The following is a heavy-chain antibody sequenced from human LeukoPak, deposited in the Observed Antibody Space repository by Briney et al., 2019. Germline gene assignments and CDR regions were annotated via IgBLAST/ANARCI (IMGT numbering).Heavy chain of an antibody. CDR1: GGTFSSYT. Sequence: SVKVSCKASGGTFSSYTISWVRQAPGQGLEWMGRIIPILGIANYAQKFQGRVTITADKSTSTAYMELSSLRPEDTAVYYCARQYCSGGSCYHIPLDYWGQGTLVTVSS. D-gene: IGHD2-15*01. J-gene: IGHJ4*02. CDR3: ARQYCSGGSCYHIPLDY. CDR2: IIPILGIA. V-gene: IGHV1-69*02.